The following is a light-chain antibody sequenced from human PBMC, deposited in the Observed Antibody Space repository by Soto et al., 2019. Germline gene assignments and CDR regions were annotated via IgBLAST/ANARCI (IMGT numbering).Light chain of an antibody. V-gene: IGLV1-51*01. CDR3: GAWDDGLSAYV. Sequence: QSVLTQPPSVSAAPGQKVTISCAGSGSNVGNHYLSWYQQLPGTAPKLLIYDDNKRPSGIPDRFSGSKSATSATLGITGLQTGDEADYYCGAWDDGLSAYVFGPGTKLTVL. CDR1: GSNVGNHY. J-gene: IGLJ1*01. CDR2: DDN.